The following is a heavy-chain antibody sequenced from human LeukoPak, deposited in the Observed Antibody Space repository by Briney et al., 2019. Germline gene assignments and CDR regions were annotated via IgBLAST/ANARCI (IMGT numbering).Heavy chain of an antibody. Sequence: GGSLRLSCAASGFTFSSYAMSWVRQAPGKGLEWVSTISSSGGSTYYADSVKGRFTISRDNSKNTFYLQMNSLRAEDTAVYYCAKVVGATTRGYFDYWGQGTLATVSS. D-gene: IGHD1-26*01. CDR2: ISSSGGST. CDR3: AKVVGATTRGYFDY. V-gene: IGHV3-23*01. CDR1: GFTFSSYA. J-gene: IGHJ4*02.